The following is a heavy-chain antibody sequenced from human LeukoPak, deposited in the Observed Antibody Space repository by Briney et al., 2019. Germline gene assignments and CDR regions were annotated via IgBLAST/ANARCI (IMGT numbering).Heavy chain of an antibody. CDR1: GYTFTSQY. V-gene: IGHV1-46*01. D-gene: IGHD2-21*01. CDR2: INPRGGTT. CDR3: ARDNGHKSVDY. Sequence: ASVKVSCKASGYTFTSQYTQWVRQAPGQGLEWMGLINPRGGTTNYAQKFQGRVTMTTDTSTSTLYMEVRSLRSDDTAVYYCARDNGHKSVDYWGQGTQVTVSS. J-gene: IGHJ4*02.